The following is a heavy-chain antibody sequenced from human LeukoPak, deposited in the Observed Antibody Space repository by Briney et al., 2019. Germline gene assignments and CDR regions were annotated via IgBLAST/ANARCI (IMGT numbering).Heavy chain of an antibody. V-gene: IGHV1-46*01. CDR1: GYTLINYY. CDR3: ARGGYSDDAFDI. CDR2: INPSGGST. Sequence: ASVKVSCKASGYTLINYYIEWVRQAPGQGLEWMGMINPSGGSTTYAQEFQGRVTMTRDTSTSTVYMELSSLRSEDTAVYYCARGGYSDDAFDIWGQGTTVTVSS. J-gene: IGHJ3*02. D-gene: IGHD2-15*01.